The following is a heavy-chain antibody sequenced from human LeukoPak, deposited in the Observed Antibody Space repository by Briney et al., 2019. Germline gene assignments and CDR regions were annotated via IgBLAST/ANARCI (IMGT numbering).Heavy chain of an antibody. CDR1: GFTFSSYW. CDR3: ARTYCSGGSCYPNNPFDY. Sequence: GRSLRLSCAASGFTFSSYWMSWVRQAPGKGLEWVANIKQDGSEKYYVDSVKGRFTISRDNAKNSLYLQMNSLRAEDTAVYYCARTYCSGGSCYPNNPFDYWGQGTLVTVSS. CDR2: IKQDGSEK. V-gene: IGHV3-7*01. D-gene: IGHD2-15*01. J-gene: IGHJ4*02.